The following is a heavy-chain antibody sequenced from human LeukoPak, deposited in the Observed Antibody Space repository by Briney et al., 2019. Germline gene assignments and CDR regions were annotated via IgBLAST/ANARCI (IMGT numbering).Heavy chain of an antibody. CDR2: ISGSGGST. CDR3: ATEITPYYYMDV. J-gene: IGHJ6*03. D-gene: IGHD5-24*01. CDR1: GFTFSSYG. Sequence: PGGSLRLSCAASGFTFSSYGMSWVRQAPGKGLEWVSAISGSGGSTYYADSVKGRFTISRDNAKNSLYLQMNSLRADDTAVYYCATEITPYYYMDVWGKGTTVTVSS. V-gene: IGHV3-23*01.